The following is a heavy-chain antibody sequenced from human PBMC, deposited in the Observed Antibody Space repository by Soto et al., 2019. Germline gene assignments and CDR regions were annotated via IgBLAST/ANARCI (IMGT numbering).Heavy chain of an antibody. Sequence: GGSLRLSCAASGSTFSSYAMHWVRQAPGKGLEWVAVTSYDGSNKYYADSVKGRFTISRDNSKNTLYLQMNSLRAEDTAVYYCARDFSIAVAGTTEDQYYYGMDVWGQGTTVTVSS. V-gene: IGHV3-30-3*01. CDR3: ARDFSIAVAGTTEDQYYYGMDV. D-gene: IGHD6-19*01. J-gene: IGHJ6*02. CDR1: GSTFSSYA. CDR2: TSYDGSNK.